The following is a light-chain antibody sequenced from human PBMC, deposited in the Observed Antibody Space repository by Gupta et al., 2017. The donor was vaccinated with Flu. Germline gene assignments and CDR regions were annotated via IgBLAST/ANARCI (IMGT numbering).Light chain of an antibody. CDR1: HDIAKF. Sequence: DIHVTPSPSSLSASVGDRVTITCQTSHDIAKFLNWYQVKPGKAPKLLIKEASHVELGVPSRFSGSGSGSDVTFTISGLQVEDVATYFCLQYDTRPPYTFGQGTKVDLK. V-gene: IGKV1-33*01. J-gene: IGKJ2*01. CDR3: LQYDTRPPYT. CDR2: EAS.